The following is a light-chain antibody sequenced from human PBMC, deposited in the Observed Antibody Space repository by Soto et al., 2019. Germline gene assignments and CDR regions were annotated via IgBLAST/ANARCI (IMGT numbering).Light chain of an antibody. CDR1: QSVSSD. CDR2: GAS. CDR3: QQYSNWPPWT. Sequence: EIVMTQSPATLYVSPGDRATLPCRASQSVSSDLAWYQQKPGQAPRLLIYGASTRVTGIPARFSGSGSGTEFTLTISSLQSEDFAVYYCQQYSNWPPWTFGQGTKVEIK. J-gene: IGKJ1*01. V-gene: IGKV3-15*01.